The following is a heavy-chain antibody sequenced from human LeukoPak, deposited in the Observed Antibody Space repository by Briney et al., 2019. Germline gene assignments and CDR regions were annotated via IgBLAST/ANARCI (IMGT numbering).Heavy chain of an antibody. Sequence: GGSLRLSCAASGFTFDDYAMHWVRQAPGKGLEWVSGISWNSGSIGYADSVKGRFTISRDNAKNSLYLQMNSLRAEDTALYYCAKETSLALRYWGQGTLVTVSS. CDR2: ISWNSGSI. D-gene: IGHD1-7*01. V-gene: IGHV3-9*01. CDR1: GFTFDDYA. J-gene: IGHJ4*02. CDR3: AKETSLALRY.